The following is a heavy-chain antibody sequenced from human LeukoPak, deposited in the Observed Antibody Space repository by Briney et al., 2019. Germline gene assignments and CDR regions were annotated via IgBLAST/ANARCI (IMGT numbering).Heavy chain of an antibody. Sequence: GGSLRLSCAASGFTVNSNHMSWVRQAPGKGLEWVSVIYSGGSTYYADSVKGRFTISRHNSKNTLYLQMNSLRAEDTAVYYCARDYSPGMDVWGQGTPVTVSS. J-gene: IGHJ6*02. CDR2: IYSGGST. CDR1: GFTVNSNH. CDR3: ARDYSPGMDV. V-gene: IGHV3-53*04. D-gene: IGHD5-18*01.